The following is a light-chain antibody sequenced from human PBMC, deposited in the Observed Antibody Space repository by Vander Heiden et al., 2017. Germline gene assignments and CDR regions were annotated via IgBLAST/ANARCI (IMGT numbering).Light chain of an antibody. CDR2: AAS. V-gene: IGKV1-39*01. CDR3: QQSFSSPYT. Sequence: DTQMPQSPSSLSASVGNRVTISCRARRGISSYLNWYQQKAGKAPKLLIYAASNLRSGIPARFSGSGSGTDFTLTINSLQPEDFATYFCQQSFSSPYTFGQGTKLEIK. J-gene: IGKJ2*01. CDR1: RGISSY.